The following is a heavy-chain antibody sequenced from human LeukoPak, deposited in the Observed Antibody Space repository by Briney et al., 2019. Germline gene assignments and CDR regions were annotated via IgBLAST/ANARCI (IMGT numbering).Heavy chain of an antibody. V-gene: IGHV3-21*01. D-gene: IGHD3-16*01. CDR3: ARRGYHDYSGFDY. CDR1: ASTFSSY. CDR2: ISGWSSDI. Sequence: GGSLRLSCAGSASTFSSYMNWVRQAPGKGLEWVSSISGWSSDIYYADSVKGRFTISRDNSKNSLYLQMKSLRAEDTALYYCARRGYHDYSGFDYWGQGTLVTVSS. J-gene: IGHJ4*02.